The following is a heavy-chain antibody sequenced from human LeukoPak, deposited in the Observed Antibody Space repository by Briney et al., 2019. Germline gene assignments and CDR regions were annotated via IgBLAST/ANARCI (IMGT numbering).Heavy chain of an antibody. CDR2: ISSSGSTI. D-gene: IGHD3-22*01. V-gene: IGHV3-11*01. Sequence: PGGSLGLSCAASGFTFSDYYMSWIRQAPGKGLEWVSYISSSGSTIYYADSVKGRFTISRDNAKNSLYLQMNSLRAEDTAVYYCARGDSSGYSPFDYWGQGTLVTVSS. CDR3: ARGDSSGYSPFDY. CDR1: GFTFSDYY. J-gene: IGHJ4*02.